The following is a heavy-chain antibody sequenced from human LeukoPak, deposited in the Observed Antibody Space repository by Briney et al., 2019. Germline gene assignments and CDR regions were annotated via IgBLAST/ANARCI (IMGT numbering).Heavy chain of an antibody. J-gene: IGHJ6*03. CDR2: FDPEDGET. D-gene: IGHD3-22*01. CDR3: ATAYYDSSGYYPPNYYYYMDV. Sequence: ASVKVSCKVSGYTLTELSMHWVRQAPGRGLEWMGGFDPEDGETIYAQKFQGRVTMTEDTSTDTAYMELSSLRSEDKAVYYCATAYYDSSGYYPPNYYYYMDVWGKGTTVTVSS. CDR1: GYTLTELS. V-gene: IGHV1-24*01.